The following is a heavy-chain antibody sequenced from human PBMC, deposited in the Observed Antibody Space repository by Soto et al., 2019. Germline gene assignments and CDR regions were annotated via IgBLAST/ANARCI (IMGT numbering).Heavy chain of an antibody. D-gene: IGHD3-22*01. CDR1: GGAITAYY. V-gene: IGHV4-4*07. Sequence: SETLSVTCTVSGGAITAYYWSWIRQPVGEGLQWIGRVYSTGSTNYNPSLRSRVTMSVDTSQNQFFLRLSSVTAADTAVYYCARDEYYDSNNWFDHWGQGILVTVSS. J-gene: IGHJ5*02. CDR2: VYSTGST. CDR3: ARDEYYDSNNWFDH.